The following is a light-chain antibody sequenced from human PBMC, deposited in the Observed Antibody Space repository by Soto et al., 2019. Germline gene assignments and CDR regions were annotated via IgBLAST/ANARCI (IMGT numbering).Light chain of an antibody. CDR2: GAS. Sequence: EIVMTQSPGTLSVSPGERATLSCRASQSVSSNLAWYQQKPGQAPRLLIYGASTRATGIPARFSGSGSETYFTLTISSLQSEDFALYYCQQFYNWPRTFGQGTKVEIK. CDR3: QQFYNWPRT. J-gene: IGKJ1*01. CDR1: QSVSSN. V-gene: IGKV3-15*01.